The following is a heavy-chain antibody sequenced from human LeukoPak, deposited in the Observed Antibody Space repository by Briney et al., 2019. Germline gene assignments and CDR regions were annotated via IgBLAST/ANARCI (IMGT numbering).Heavy chain of an antibody. CDR2: FDPEDGET. D-gene: IGHD3-22*01. Sequence: ASVKVSCKVSGYTLTELSMHWVRQAPGKGLEWMGGFDPEDGETIYAQKFQGRVTMTEDTSTDTAYMELSSLRSEDTAVYYCARGGDSDDSSGQIDYWGQGTLVTVSS. CDR1: GYTLTELS. V-gene: IGHV1-24*01. CDR3: ARGGDSDDSSGQIDY. J-gene: IGHJ4*02.